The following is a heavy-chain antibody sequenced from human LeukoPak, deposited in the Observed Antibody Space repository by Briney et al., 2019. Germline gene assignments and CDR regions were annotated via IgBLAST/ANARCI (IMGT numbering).Heavy chain of an antibody. CDR2: IRSKAYGETA. V-gene: IGHV3-49*03. Sequence: GGSLRLSCTASGFTFGDYAMSWIRQAPGKGLEWVGFIRSKAYGETADCAASVKGRFTISRDDSKAIAYLQMNSLKTEDTAVYHCTRDRGAYNLYDYWGQGTLVTVSS. J-gene: IGHJ4*02. CDR1: GFTFGDYA. CDR3: TRDRGAYNLYDY. D-gene: IGHD1-1*01.